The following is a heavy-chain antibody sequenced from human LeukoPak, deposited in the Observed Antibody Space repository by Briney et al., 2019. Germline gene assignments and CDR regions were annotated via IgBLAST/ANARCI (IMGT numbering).Heavy chain of an antibody. Sequence: PSETLSLTCTVSGDSISSGSYYWSWIRQPAGKGLELIGRIYTSGSTNYNPSLKSRVTISVDTSKNQFSLKLSSVTAADTAVYYCARALSGSYSYYFDYWGQGTLVTVSS. CDR1: GDSISSGSYY. J-gene: IGHJ4*02. V-gene: IGHV4-61*02. D-gene: IGHD1-26*01. CDR2: IYTSGST. CDR3: ARALSGSYSYYFDY.